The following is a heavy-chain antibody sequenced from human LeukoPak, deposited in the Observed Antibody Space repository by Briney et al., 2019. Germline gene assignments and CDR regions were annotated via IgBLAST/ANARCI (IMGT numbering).Heavy chain of an antibody. D-gene: IGHD1-1*01. Sequence: GGSLRLSCAASGFTFSSYWMHWVRLGPGNGPVWVSRINGDGSYTNYADSVKGRFTISRDNAKNTLFLQMNSLRAEDADMYFCVRDGRNWLWGQGTLVTVSS. CDR2: INGDGSYT. CDR1: GFTFSSYW. J-gene: IGHJ4*02. CDR3: VRDGRNWL. V-gene: IGHV3-74*01.